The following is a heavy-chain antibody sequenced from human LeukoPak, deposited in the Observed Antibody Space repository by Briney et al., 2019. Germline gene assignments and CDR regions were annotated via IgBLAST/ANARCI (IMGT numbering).Heavy chain of an antibody. CDR3: ARDEGQAAAAY. V-gene: IGHV1-69*05. J-gene: IGHJ4*02. D-gene: IGHD6-13*01. Sequence: ASVKVSCKASGGTFSSYAISWVRQAPGQGLEWMGGIIPIFGTANYAQKFQGRVTMTRDTSTSTVYMELRSLRSEDTAVYYCARDEGQAAAAYWGQGTLVTVSS. CDR1: GGTFSSYA. CDR2: IIPIFGTA.